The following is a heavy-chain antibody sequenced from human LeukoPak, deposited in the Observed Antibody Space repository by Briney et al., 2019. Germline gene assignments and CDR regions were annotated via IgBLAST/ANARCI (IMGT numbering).Heavy chain of an antibody. D-gene: IGHD5-12*01. Sequence: PSETLSLTCTVSGGSISSSSYYWGWIRQPPGKGLEWIGSIYYSGSTYYNPSLKSRVTISVDTSKNQFSLKLSSVTAADTAVYYCARDRDSGYEVDAFDIWGQGTMVTVSS. V-gene: IGHV4-39*07. CDR3: ARDRDSGYEVDAFDI. J-gene: IGHJ3*02. CDR1: GGSISSSSYY. CDR2: IYYSGST.